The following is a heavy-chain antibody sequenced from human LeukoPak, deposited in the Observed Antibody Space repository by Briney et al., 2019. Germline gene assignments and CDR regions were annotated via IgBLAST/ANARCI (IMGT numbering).Heavy chain of an antibody. CDR3: ARPRRIAAAPNWFDP. J-gene: IGHJ5*02. CDR1: GYTFTSYV. CDR2: MNPNSGNT. V-gene: IGHV1-8*01. D-gene: IGHD6-13*01. Sequence: ASVKVSCKASGYTFTSYVINWVRQATGQGLEWMGWMNPNSGNTGYAQKFQGRVTMTRNTSISTAYMELSSLRSEDTAVYYCARPRRIAAAPNWFDPRGQGTLVTVSS.